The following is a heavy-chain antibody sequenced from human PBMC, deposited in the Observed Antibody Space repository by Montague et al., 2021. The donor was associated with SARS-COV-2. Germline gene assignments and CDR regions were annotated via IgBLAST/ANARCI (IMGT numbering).Heavy chain of an antibody. D-gene: IGHD4-17*01. CDR2: THYRSKWNS. V-gene: IGHV6-1*01. Sequence: CAISGDSVCSNTAAWSWIRQSPSRGLEWLGRTHYRSKWNSDYATXVEGRISIDPDTSKNQFFLHLRSVTPEDTGVYYCVRDTGSAQAGFDAWGQGTLVTVSS. CDR3: VRDTGSAQAGFDA. J-gene: IGHJ4*02. CDR1: GDSVCSNTAA.